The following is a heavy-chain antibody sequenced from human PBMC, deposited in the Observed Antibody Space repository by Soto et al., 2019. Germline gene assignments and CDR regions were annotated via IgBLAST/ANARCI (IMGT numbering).Heavy chain of an antibody. V-gene: IGHV3-23*01. Sequence: PGGSLRLSCAASGFTFYSYAMSWVRQAPGKGLEWVSGMSGGGGTTYYADSVKGRFTISRDNSKNTLYLQMNSLRAEDTATYYCAKVFTGSKFFDCWGQGTLVTVSS. CDR3: AKVFTGSKFFDC. J-gene: IGHJ4*02. D-gene: IGHD2-15*01. CDR2: MSGGGGTT. CDR1: GFTFYSYA.